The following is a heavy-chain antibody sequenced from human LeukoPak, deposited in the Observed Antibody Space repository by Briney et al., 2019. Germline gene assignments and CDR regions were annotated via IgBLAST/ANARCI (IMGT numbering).Heavy chain of an antibody. CDR1: ADSVSINSSA. J-gene: IGHJ4*02. CDR2: TYYRSKWSD. Sequence: QTLSLTTCIPADSVSINSSALHWIRQSPSRGLEWLARTYYRSKWSDDYAVSVRRRIIISPDTSKNQFSLQLNSVTPDDTAVYYCAREGSNWYLFDYWGPGTLVTVSS. V-gene: IGHV6-1*01. CDR3: AREGSNWYLFDY. D-gene: IGHD1-1*01.